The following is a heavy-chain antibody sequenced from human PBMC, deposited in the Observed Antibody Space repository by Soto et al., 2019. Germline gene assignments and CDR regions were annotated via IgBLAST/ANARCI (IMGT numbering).Heavy chain of an antibody. CDR1: GGTFRSYA. CDR3: ARDWNTAKAPRAYDI. Sequence: SVNVSCKASGGTFRSYAMSWVRQAPGQGLEWMGGIIPIFGTANYAQKFQGRLTITADESTSTAYMELSSRSSEDTAVYYCARDWNTAKAPRAYDIRGQGTMVPVSS. CDR2: IIPIFGTA. D-gene: IGHD5-18*01. J-gene: IGHJ3*02. V-gene: IGHV1-69*13.